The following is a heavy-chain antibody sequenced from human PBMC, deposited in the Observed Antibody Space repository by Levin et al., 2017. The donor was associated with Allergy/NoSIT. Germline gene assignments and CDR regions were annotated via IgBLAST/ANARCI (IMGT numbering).Heavy chain of an antibody. CDR1: GGSFSGYY. Sequence: ESLKISCAVYGGSFSGYYWSWIRQPPGKGLEWIGEINHSGSTNYNPSLKSRVTISVDTSKNQFSLKLSSVTAADTAVYYCARAVAGTGVGWFDPWGQGTLVTVSS. CDR2: INHSGST. J-gene: IGHJ5*02. D-gene: IGHD6-19*01. V-gene: IGHV4-34*01. CDR3: ARAVAGTGVGWFDP.